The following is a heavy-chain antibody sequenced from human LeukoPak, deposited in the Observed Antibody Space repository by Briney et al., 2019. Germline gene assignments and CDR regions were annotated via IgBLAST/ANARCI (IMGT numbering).Heavy chain of an antibody. CDR3: ARAYSYGRTLADY. J-gene: IGHJ4*02. Sequence: ASVKASCKASGYTFTGYYMHWVRQAPGQGLERMGWINPNSGGPNYAQKFQGWVTMTRDTCISTVYMELSRLRSDDTAVYDCARAYSYGRTLADYWGQGTLVTVSS. CDR2: INPNSGGP. V-gene: IGHV1-2*04. CDR1: GYTFTGYY. D-gene: IGHD5-18*01.